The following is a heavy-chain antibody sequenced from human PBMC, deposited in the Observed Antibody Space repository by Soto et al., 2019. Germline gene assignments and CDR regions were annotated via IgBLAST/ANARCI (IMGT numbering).Heavy chain of an antibody. V-gene: IGHV4-4*07. Sequence: SETLSLTCAVSGGSISSYYWNWIRQPAEKSLERIGRIYPSGSTNYNPSLKSRVTMSVGTSKNQISLKLSSVTAAHTAVYYCACGAGYRSSSQGDYWGQGTLVTVSS. CDR3: ACGAGYRSSSQGDY. J-gene: IGHJ4*02. CDR1: GGSISSYY. D-gene: IGHD2-2*01. CDR2: IYPSGST.